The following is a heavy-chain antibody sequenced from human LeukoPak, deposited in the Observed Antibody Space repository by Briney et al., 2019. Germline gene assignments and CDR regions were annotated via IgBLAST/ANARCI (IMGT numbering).Heavy chain of an antibody. CDR3: VRGGIASAFDI. D-gene: IGHD6-13*01. J-gene: IGHJ3*02. CDR1: GFTFSSNW. Sequence: PGGSLRLSCAASGFTFSSNWMHWVRHAPGKGLVWVSRIISNENSATYADSVKGRFTTSRDNAKNTLYLQMNSLRAEDTAVYYCVRGGIASAFDIWGQGTMVTVSS. CDR2: IISNENSA. V-gene: IGHV3-74*01.